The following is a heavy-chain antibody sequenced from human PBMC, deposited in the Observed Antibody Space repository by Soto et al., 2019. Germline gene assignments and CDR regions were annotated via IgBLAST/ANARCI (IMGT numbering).Heavy chain of an antibody. Sequence: XGSLTLSCAASGFTFGNYALGWVRQAPGKGLDWVSGIIGGGASTYYGDSVKGRFTISRDNPKNSLDLQMSSLRAEDTALYYCAKLRGSVNSNRDRWGHSTL. J-gene: IGHJ1*01. CDR1: GFTFGNYA. V-gene: IGHV3-23*01. D-gene: IGHD3-10*01. CDR3: AKLRGSVNSNRDR. CDR2: IIGGGAST.